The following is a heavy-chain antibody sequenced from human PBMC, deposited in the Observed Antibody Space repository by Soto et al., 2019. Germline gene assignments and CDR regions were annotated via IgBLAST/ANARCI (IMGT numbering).Heavy chain of an antibody. J-gene: IGHJ3*02. V-gene: IGHV4-59*02. D-gene: IGHD2-2*01. CDR3: VTGCGSSASDAFDI. CDR1: GGSVTTYY. Sequence: SETLSLTCPVFGGSVTTYYWTWIRQPPGKGLEWIGFTSHSGSTNYNPTLKSRGTMSVDTSKNQCSLKLNSGTVGDTAVYFCVTGCGSSASDAFDIWDRGTMVTVSS. CDR2: TSHSGST.